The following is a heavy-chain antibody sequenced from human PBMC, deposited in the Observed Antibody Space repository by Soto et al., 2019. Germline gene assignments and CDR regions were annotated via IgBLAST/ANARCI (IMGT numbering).Heavy chain of an antibody. J-gene: IGHJ6*01. CDR3: ASLKYYYDSSGYGGYYSYGMDV. CDR2: IIPIFGTA. CDR1: GGTFSSYA. D-gene: IGHD3-22*01. Sequence: QVQLVQSGAEVKKPGSSVKVSCKASGGTFSSYAISWVRQAPGQGLEWMGGIIPIFGTANYAQKFQGRVTITADESTSTAYMELTSLRSEDPAVYFCASLKYYYDSSGYGGYYSYGMDVWVQGTTVTVSS. V-gene: IGHV1-69*01.